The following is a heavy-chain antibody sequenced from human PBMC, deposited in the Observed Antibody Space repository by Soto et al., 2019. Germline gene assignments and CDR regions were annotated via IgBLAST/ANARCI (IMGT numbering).Heavy chain of an antibody. CDR3: AGGQHTLAVTLAT. CDR2: ITSSSSYT. V-gene: IGHV3-11*05. CDR1: GSSFSDYY. Sequence: QVQLVESGGGLVKPGGSLRLSCAASGSSFSDYYMSWIRQSPGKGLEWLSYITSSSSYTHYADSVKGRSTISRDNAKNSLYRKRNTLRAEDTAVYYGAGGQHTLAVTLATWAKGPPLPVSS. J-gene: IGHJ5*02. D-gene: IGHD6-13*01.